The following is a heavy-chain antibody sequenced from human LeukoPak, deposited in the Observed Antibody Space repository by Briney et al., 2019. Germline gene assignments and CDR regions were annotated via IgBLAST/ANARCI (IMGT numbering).Heavy chain of an antibody. CDR2: IYYSGST. D-gene: IGHD2-2*01. CDR1: GGSISSYY. V-gene: IGHV4-59*08. J-gene: IGHJ5*02. CDR3: ARGGGCSSTSCYLPFDP. Sequence: SETLSLTCTVSGGSISSYYWSWIRQPPGKGLEWIGYIYYSGSTNYNPSLKSRVTISVDTSKNQFSLKLSSVTAADTAVYYCARGGGCSSTSCYLPFDPWSQGTLVTVSS.